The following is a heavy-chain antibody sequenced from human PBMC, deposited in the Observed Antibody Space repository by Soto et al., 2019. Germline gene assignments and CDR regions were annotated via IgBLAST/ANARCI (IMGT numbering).Heavy chain of an antibody. J-gene: IGHJ4*02. D-gene: IGHD2-15*01. CDR1: GGSIISGY. V-gene: IGHV4-59*01. Sequence: SETLSLTCTVSGGSIISGYWSWIRQPPGKGLEWIGYISYSGNTSYNPSLKSRVTMSVDTPKNQFSLRLSSVTTADTAVYYCAGLRGYAGSPIDYWGQGTLVTVSS. CDR3: AGLRGYAGSPIDY. CDR2: ISYSGNT.